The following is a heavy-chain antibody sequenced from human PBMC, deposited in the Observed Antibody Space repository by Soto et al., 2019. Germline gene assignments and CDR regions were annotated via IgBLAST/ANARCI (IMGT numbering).Heavy chain of an antibody. V-gene: IGHV1-69*12. CDR3: ARTGVASFVDPYRWWFDP. D-gene: IGHD3-3*01. Sequence: QVQLVQSGAEVKNPGSSVKVSCKASGGTFSSYSISWVRQAPGQGLEWMGGIIPIFGTANYAKKFQGRVTITADESTSTAYRELSSLGSEDTAVYYCARTGVASFVDPYRWWFDPWGQGTLVTVPS. CDR2: IIPIFGTA. J-gene: IGHJ5*02. CDR1: GGTFSSYS.